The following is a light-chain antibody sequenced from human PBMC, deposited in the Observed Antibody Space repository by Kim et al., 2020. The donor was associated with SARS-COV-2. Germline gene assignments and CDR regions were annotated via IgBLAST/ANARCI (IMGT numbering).Light chain of an antibody. CDR2: DVS. V-gene: IGLV2-14*03. CDR3: SSYTSSSTLV. CDR1: SSDVGGYNY. Sequence: QSALTQPASVSGSPGQSLTISCTGTSSDVGGYNYVSWYQQHPGKAPKLMIYDVSNRPSGGSNRFSGSKSGNTASLTISGLHAEDEADYYCSSYTSSSTLVFGGGTQLTVL. J-gene: IGLJ2*01.